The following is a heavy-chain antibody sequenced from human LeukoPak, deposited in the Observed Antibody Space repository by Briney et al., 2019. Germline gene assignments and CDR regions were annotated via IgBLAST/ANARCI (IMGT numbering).Heavy chain of an antibody. D-gene: IGHD5-12*01. CDR2: IGISSGNT. CDR1: GFNFIDYS. Sequence: GGSLRLSCAASGFNFIDYSMNWVRQAPGKGLEWISHIGISSGNTKYADPVKGRFTISRDKARNSLYLQMNSLRVEDTAVYYCARDHRYAFDNWGHGTLVTVSS. J-gene: IGHJ4*01. V-gene: IGHV3-48*01. CDR3: ARDHRYAFDN.